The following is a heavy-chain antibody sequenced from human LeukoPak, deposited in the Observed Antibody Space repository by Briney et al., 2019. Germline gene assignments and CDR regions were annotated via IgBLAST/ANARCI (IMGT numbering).Heavy chain of an antibody. V-gene: IGHV1-3*01. CDR2: INAGNGNT. CDR3: ARKVDSSGYYYVFDY. J-gene: IGHJ4*02. D-gene: IGHD3-22*01. Sequence: ASVKVSCKASGYTFTSYAMHWVRQAPGQRLEWMGWINAGNGNTKYSQEFQGRVTITRDTSASTAYMELSSLRSDDTAVYYCARKVDSSGYYYVFDYWGQGTLVTVSS. CDR1: GYTFTSYA.